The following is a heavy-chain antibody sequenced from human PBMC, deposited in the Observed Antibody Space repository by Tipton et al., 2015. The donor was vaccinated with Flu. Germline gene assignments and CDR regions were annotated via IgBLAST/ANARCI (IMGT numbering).Heavy chain of an antibody. CDR3: AKVRGTYPDQVDY. J-gene: IGHJ4*02. Sequence: GSLRLSCAASGFTFSRYAMSWVRQAPGKGLEWVSAISDGGATTYFADSVKGRFAISRDNSKNTLYLQMSSLRAEDTAVYYCAKVRGTYPDQVDYWGQGTLVTVSS. CDR1: GFTFSRYA. D-gene: IGHD1-1*01. V-gene: IGHV3-23*01. CDR2: ISDGGATT.